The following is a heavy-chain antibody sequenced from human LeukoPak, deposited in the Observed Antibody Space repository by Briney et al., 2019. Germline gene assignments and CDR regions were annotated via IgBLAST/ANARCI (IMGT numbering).Heavy chain of an antibody. Sequence: GGSLRLSCAASGFTFSDYYMSWIRQAPGKGLEWVSYISSSSSYTNYADSVKGRFTISRDNSRNTLYLQMSNLRPEDTAVYYCAKETSSGWHNLDYWGQGTLVTVSS. CDR2: ISSSSSYT. V-gene: IGHV3-11*06. CDR1: GFTFSDYY. D-gene: IGHD6-19*01. CDR3: AKETSSGWHNLDY. J-gene: IGHJ4*02.